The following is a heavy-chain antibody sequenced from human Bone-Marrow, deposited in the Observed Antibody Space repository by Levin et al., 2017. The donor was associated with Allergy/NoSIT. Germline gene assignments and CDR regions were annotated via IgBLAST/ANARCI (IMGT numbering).Heavy chain of an antibody. CDR3: ASSSRRAWIQLWLPRLDY. CDR2: INHSGST. D-gene: IGHD5-18*01. J-gene: IGHJ4*02. V-gene: IGHV4-34*01. CDR1: GGSFSGYY. Sequence: TPSETLSLTCAVYGGSFSGYYWSWIRQPPGKGLEWIGEINHSGSTNYNPSLKSRVTISVDTSKNQFSLKLSSVTAADTAVYYCASSSRRAWIQLWLPRLDYWGQGTLVTVSS.